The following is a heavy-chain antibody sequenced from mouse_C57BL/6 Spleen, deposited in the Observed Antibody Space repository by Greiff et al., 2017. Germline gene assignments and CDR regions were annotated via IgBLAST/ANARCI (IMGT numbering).Heavy chain of an antibody. CDR3: ARLLVGY. D-gene: IGHD1-1*01. J-gene: IGHJ2*01. CDR2: IYPGSGNT. CDR1: GYTFTDYY. V-gene: IGHV1-76*01. Sequence: QVQLKQSGAELVRPGASVKLSCKASGYTFTDYYINWVKQRPGQGLEWIARIYPGSGNTYYNEKFKGKATLTAEKASSTAYRQRSSLTSEDSAVYVCARLLVGYWGQGTTLTVSS.